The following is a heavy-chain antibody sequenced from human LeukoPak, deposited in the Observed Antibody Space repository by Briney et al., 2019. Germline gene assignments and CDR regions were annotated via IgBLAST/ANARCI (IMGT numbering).Heavy chain of an antibody. J-gene: IGHJ4*02. V-gene: IGHV1-2*02. Sequence: GASVKVSCKASGYTFTGYYLHWVRQAPGQGLEWMGCVNPNSGDTNYAQKFQGRVTMTRDTSINTAYMDLSRLRSDDTAVYYCARGDYDILTGWPYWGQGTLVTVSS. CDR3: ARGDYDILTGWPY. CDR2: VNPNSGDT. D-gene: IGHD3-9*01. CDR1: GYTFTGYY.